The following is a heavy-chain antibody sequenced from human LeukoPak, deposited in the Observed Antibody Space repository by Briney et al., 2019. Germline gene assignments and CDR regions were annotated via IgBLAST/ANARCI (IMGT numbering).Heavy chain of an antibody. D-gene: IGHD3-10*01. Sequence: SETLSLTCAVYGGSFSVYYWSWIPHPPGKGLECIGEINHSESTNYNPSLKSRVTISVDTSKNQFSLKLSSVTAADTAVYYCASVPLEFGELSRYYYGMDVWGQGTTVTVSS. CDR1: GGSFSVYY. V-gene: IGHV4-34*01. J-gene: IGHJ6*02. CDR3: ASVPLEFGELSRYYYGMDV. CDR2: INHSEST.